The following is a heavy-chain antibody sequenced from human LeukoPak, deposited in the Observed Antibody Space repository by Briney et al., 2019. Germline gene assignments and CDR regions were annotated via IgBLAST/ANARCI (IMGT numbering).Heavy chain of an antibody. J-gene: IGHJ4*02. CDR2: IYSGGST. Sequence: GGSLRLSCAASGFTVSSNYMSWVRQAPRKGLEWVSVIYSGGSTYYADSVKGRFTISRDNSKNTLYLQMNCLRAEDTAVYYCARDRQYNWNYGSYWGQGTLVTVSS. V-gene: IGHV3-66*02. CDR3: ARDRQYNWNYGSY. CDR1: GFTVSSNY. D-gene: IGHD1-7*01.